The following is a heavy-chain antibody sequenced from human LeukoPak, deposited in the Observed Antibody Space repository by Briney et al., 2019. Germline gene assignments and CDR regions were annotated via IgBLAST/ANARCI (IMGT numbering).Heavy chain of an antibody. D-gene: IGHD1-7*01. CDR1: GFTFSSYA. J-gene: IGHJ4*02. Sequence: GGSLRLSCAASGFTFSSYAMSWVRQAPGKGLEWVSVIGGSGGSTYYADSVKGRFTISRDNSKNTLYMQMSSLRAEDTAVYYCAKKKRELRGFDYWGQGTLVTVSS. CDR3: AKKKRELRGFDY. CDR2: IGGSGGST. V-gene: IGHV3-23*01.